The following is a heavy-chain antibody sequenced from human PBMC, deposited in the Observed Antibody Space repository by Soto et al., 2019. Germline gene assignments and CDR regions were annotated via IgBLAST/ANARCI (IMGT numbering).Heavy chain of an antibody. CDR3: ARGGTAGVDY. CDR1: GYSFTSLD. D-gene: IGHD1-26*01. Sequence: QVQLVQSGAEVREPGASVKVSCKASGYSFTSLDINWVRQTTGQGLEWMGWMQPSSGRTGYAQKFQGRVTMTRDTSINTAYMELSSLTSDDTAFYYGARGGTAGVDYWGQGTLVTVSS. J-gene: IGHJ4*02. V-gene: IGHV1-8*01. CDR2: MQPSSGRT.